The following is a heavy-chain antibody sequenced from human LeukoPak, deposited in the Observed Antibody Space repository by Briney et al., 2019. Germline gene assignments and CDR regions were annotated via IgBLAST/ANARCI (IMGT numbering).Heavy chain of an antibody. Sequence: GGSLRLSCAASGFTFSSYAMHWVRQAPGKGLEWVAVISYDGSNKYYADSVKGRFTISRDNSMNTLYLQMNSLRAEDTAVYYCARDFSMVLDYWGQGTLVTVSS. CDR2: ISYDGSNK. D-gene: IGHD3-10*01. CDR3: ARDFSMVLDY. V-gene: IGHV3-30-3*01. CDR1: GFTFSSYA. J-gene: IGHJ4*02.